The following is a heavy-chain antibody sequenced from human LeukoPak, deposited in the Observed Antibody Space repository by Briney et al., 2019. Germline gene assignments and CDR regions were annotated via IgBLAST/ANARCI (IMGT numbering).Heavy chain of an antibody. CDR1: GYTFTSYA. CDR2: INAGNGNT. CDR3: AREWGKVVPFDY. J-gene: IGHJ4*02. V-gene: IGHV1-3*01. Sequence: ASVKVSCKASGYTFTSYAMHWVRQAPGQRLEWLGWINAGNGNTKYSQKFQGRVTITRGTSASTAYMELSSLRSEDAAVYYCAREWGKVVPFDYWGQGTLVTVSS. D-gene: IGHD2-15*01.